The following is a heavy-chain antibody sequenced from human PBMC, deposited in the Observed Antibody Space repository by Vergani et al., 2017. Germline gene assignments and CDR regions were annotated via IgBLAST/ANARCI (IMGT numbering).Heavy chain of an antibody. Sequence: QVQLQESGPGLVKPSQTLSLTCTVSGGSISSGGYCWSWIRQHPGKGLEWIGYIYYSGSTYYNPSLKSRVTISVDTSKNQFSLKLSSVTAADTAVYYCARVILCGGGCEGWFDPWGQGTLVTVSS. CDR3: ARVILCGGGCEGWFDP. CDR1: GGSISSGGYC. V-gene: IGHV4-31*03. D-gene: IGHD2-21*02. J-gene: IGHJ5*02. CDR2: IYYSGST.